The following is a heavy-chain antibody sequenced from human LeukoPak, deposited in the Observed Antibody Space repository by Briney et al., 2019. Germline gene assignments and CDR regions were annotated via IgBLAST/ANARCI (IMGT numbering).Heavy chain of an antibody. D-gene: IGHD3-22*01. CDR2: IYYSGST. V-gene: IGHV4-39*07. CDR3: ARGTYYDSSGYSGVRLFDY. CDR1: GGSISSSSYY. J-gene: IGHJ4*02. Sequence: SETLSLTCTVSGGSISSSSYYWGWIRQPPGKGLEWIGSIYYSGSTYYNPSLKSRVTISVDTSKNQFSLKLSSVTAADTAVYYCARGTYYDSSGYSGVRLFDYWGQGTLVTVSS.